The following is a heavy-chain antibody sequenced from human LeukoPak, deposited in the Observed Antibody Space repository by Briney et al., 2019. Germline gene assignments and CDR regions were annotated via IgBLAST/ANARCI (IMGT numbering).Heavy chain of an antibody. CDR2: ISWNSGSI. CDR3: AKDLSSYYQWAWDY. CDR1: GFTFDDYA. Sequence: GGSLRLSCAASGFTFDDYAMHWVRQAPGKGLEWVSGISWNSGSIGYADSVKGRFTISRDNAKNSLYLQMNSLRAEDTALYYCAKDLSSYYQWAWDYWGQGTLVTVSS. J-gene: IGHJ4*02. V-gene: IGHV3-9*01. D-gene: IGHD2-15*01.